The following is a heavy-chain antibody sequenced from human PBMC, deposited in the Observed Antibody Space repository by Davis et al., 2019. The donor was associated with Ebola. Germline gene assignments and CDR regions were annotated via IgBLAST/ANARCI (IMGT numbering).Heavy chain of an antibody. Sequence: AASEKVSCKASGYTFTDYYIHWVRQSPGQGLEWMGRVYPNNDYTNYAQKLQGSVTMTTDTSTSTAYMELRSLRSDDTAVYYCARGQLELRPESHYYYGMDVWGQGTTVTVSS. V-gene: IGHV1-18*04. CDR2: VYPNNDYT. CDR3: ARGQLELRPESHYYYGMDV. D-gene: IGHD1-7*01. J-gene: IGHJ6*02. CDR1: GYTFTDYY.